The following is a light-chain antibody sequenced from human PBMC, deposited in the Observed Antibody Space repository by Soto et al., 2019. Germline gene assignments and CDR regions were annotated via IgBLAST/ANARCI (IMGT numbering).Light chain of an antibody. CDR3: CSRL. J-gene: IGLJ2*01. Sequence: QSALTQPASVSGSPGQSITLSCTGTSTDPATYDLVSWYQQHPGKAPQLIIYEVAKRPSGVSARFSGSQSVDTASLTISGLQAADEAYYYCCSRLFGGGTKLTVL. CDR1: STDPATYDL. CDR2: EVA. V-gene: IGLV2-23*02.